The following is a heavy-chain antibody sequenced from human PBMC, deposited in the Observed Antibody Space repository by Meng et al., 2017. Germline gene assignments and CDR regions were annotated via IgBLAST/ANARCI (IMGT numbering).Heavy chain of an antibody. D-gene: IGHD3-22*01. CDR2: ISYDGSNK. CDR1: GFTFSSYA. CDR3: ARDPAYYYDSSGYNDY. J-gene: IGHJ4*02. Sequence: GESLKISCAASGFTFSSYAMHWVRQAPGKGLEWVAVISYDGSNKYYADSVKGRFTISRDNSKNTLYLQMNSLRAEDTAVYYCARDPAYYYDSSGYNDYWGQGTLVTVSS. V-gene: IGHV3-30*04.